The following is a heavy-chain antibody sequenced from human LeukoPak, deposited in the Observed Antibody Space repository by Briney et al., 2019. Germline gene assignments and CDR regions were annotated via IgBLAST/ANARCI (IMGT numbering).Heavy chain of an antibody. V-gene: IGHV3-30-3*01. Sequence: GGSLRLSCAASGLAFSRSAIPWVCQAPGKGLEWVTIISYDGSKTYYAGSVKGRFTISRDTSKNALYLPIRSMKSEYTAHYYGARSMRRDVYNIDYWGQGTLVTVSS. D-gene: IGHD5-24*01. CDR1: GLAFSRSA. CDR3: ARSMRRDVYNIDY. CDR2: ISYDGSKT. J-gene: IGHJ4*02.